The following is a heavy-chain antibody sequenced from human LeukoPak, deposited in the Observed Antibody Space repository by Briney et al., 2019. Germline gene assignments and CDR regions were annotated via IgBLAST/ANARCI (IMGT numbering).Heavy chain of an antibody. CDR2: INPNSGDT. D-gene: IGHD3-10*01. CDR3: ARDPYGSGSRRKIFAY. V-gene: IGHV1-2*02. Sequence: GASVKVSCKASGYTFTGDYIHWVRQAPGQGLAWMGWINPNSGDTNYAQTFQGRVTMTRDTSISTAYMELSRLRSDDTAVYYCARDPYGSGSRRKIFAYWGQGTLVTVSS. CDR1: GYTFTGDY. J-gene: IGHJ4*02.